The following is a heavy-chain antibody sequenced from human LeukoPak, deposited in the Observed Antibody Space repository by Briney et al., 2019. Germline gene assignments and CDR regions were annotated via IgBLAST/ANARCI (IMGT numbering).Heavy chain of an antibody. CDR2: IYYSGST. V-gene: IGHV4-59*12. CDR3: ARDIPPDY. CDR1: GGSISSYY. J-gene: IGHJ4*02. Sequence: SETLSLTCTVSGGSISSYYWSWIRQAPGKGLEWIGYIYYSGSTYYNPSLKSRVTISVDTSKNQFSLKLSSVTAADTAVYYCARDIPPDYWGQGTLVTVSS.